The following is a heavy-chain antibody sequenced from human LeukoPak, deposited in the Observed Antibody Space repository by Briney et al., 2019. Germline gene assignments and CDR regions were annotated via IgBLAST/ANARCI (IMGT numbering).Heavy chain of an antibody. CDR3: ASWYSSGFDY. Sequence: GESLKISCQGSGYSFISYWIGWVRQMPGKSLEWMRIIYPGDSDTRYSPSFQGQVTISADKSISTAYLQWSSLKASDTAMYYCASWYSSGFDYWGQGTLVTVSS. V-gene: IGHV5-51*01. J-gene: IGHJ4*02. CDR2: IYPGDSDT. CDR1: GYSFISYW. D-gene: IGHD6-19*01.